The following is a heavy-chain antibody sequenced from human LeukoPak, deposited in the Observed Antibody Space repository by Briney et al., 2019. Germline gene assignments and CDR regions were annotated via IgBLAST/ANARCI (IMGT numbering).Heavy chain of an antibody. D-gene: IGHD3-16*02. CDR1: GFTFSSYG. J-gene: IGHJ4*02. V-gene: IGHV3-30*18. CDR3: AKTFGGVIVQYYFDY. Sequence: GGSLRLSCAASGFTFSSYGMHWVRQAPGKGLEWVAVILYDGSNKYYADSVKGRFTISRGNSKNTLYLQMNSLRAQDTAVYYCAKTFGGVIVQYYFDYWGQGTLVTVSS. CDR2: ILYDGSNK.